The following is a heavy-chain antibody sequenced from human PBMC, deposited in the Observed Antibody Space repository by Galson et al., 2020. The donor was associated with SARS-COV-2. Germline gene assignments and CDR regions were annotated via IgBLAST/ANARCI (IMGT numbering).Heavy chain of an antibody. D-gene: IGHD4-17*01. CDR2: ISAYNGNT. Sequence: ASAKVSCNASGYTFTSYCTSCVRQPPGQGLEWMGWISAYNGNTNYAQKLQGRVTMTTDTSTSTAYMERRSLRSDDTAVYYCAGMSAGDYYSTKGRYWGQGTLPTGPS. CDR1: GYTFTSYC. J-gene: IGHJ4*02. V-gene: IGHV1-18*04. CDR3: AGMSAGDYYSTKGRY.